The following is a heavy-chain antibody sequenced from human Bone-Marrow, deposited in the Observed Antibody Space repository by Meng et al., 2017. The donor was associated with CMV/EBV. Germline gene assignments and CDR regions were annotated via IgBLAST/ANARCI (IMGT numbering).Heavy chain of an antibody. J-gene: IGHJ4*02. CDR1: GFTFSSYA. CDR3: AKDLEYSSAQGVY. D-gene: IGHD6-6*01. CDR2: ISYDGSNK. V-gene: IGHV3-30-3*01. Sequence: YCAASGFTFSSYAMHWVRQAPGKGLEWVAVISYDGSNKYYADSVKGRFTISRDNSKNTLYLQMNSLRAEDTAVYYCAKDLEYSSAQGVYWGQGTLVTVSS.